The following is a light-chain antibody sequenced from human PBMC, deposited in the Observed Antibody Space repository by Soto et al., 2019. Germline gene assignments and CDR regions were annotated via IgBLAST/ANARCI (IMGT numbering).Light chain of an antibody. V-gene: IGLV2-23*01. CDR3: CSYAGSSTFVV. CDR2: EGS. J-gene: IGLJ2*01. CDR1: SSDVESYNI. Sequence: QSALTQPASVSGSPGQSITISCTGTSSDVESYNIVSWYQQHPGKAPKLMIYEGSQQPSGVSNRFSGSKSGNTASLTISGLQAEDEADYYCCSYAGSSTFVVFGGGTKLTVL.